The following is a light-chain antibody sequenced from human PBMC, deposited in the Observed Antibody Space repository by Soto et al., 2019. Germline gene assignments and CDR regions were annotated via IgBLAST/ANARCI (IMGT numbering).Light chain of an antibody. V-gene: IGKV3-15*01. CDR2: SAS. Sequence: EIVMTQSPATLSVSPGARAPLSCRASQSVSSDLAWYHQKPGQAPRLLIYSASTRATGIPARFSGSGSGTEFTLTINSLQSEDFAVYYCQQYNNWPRTFGQGTKVDI. CDR3: QQYNNWPRT. J-gene: IGKJ1*01. CDR1: QSVSSD.